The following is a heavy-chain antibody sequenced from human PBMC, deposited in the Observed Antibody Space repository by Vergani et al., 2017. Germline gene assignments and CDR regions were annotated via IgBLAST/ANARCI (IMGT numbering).Heavy chain of an antibody. J-gene: IGHJ4*02. CDR1: GFSLSASAPG. V-gene: IGHV2-5*01. D-gene: IGHD1-26*01. CDR3: AHIHCHGSCQNAELDY. Sequence: QITLKESGPTLVKPTQTLTLTCTFSGFSLSASAPGVAWIRQPPGKALEWLGVVYYNDEKRYTPSLKGRLTITKDTSKSQVVLTMTNMDRVDTATYSCAHIHCHGSCQNAELDYWGQGTLVTVSS. CDR2: VYYNDEK.